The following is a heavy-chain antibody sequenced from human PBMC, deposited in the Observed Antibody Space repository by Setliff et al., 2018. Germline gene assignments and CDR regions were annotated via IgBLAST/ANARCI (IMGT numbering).Heavy chain of an antibody. CDR2: INPNSGGT. CDR1: GYTFTGYY. D-gene: IGHD3-9*01. CDR3: VYFDWSLNDYYYYYMDV. Sequence: SVKVSCKASGYTFTGYYMHWVRQAPGQGLEWMGWINPNSGGTNYAQKFQGRVTITRNTSISTAYMELSSLRSEDTAVYYCVYFDWSLNDYYYYYMDVWGKGTTVTVSS. J-gene: IGHJ6*03. V-gene: IGHV1-2*02.